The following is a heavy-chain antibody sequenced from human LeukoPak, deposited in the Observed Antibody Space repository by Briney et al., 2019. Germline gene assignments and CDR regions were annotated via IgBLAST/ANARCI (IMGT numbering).Heavy chain of an antibody. CDR2: IIPILGIA. CDR1: GGTFSSYA. Sequence: GASVKVSCKASGGTFSSYAISWVRQAPGQGLEWMGRIIPILGIANYAQKFQGRVTITADKSTSTAYMELSSLRSEDTAVYYCARASDYYDSSGYLLDYWGQGTLVTVSS. J-gene: IGHJ4*02. V-gene: IGHV1-69*04. CDR3: ARASDYYDSSGYLLDY. D-gene: IGHD3-22*01.